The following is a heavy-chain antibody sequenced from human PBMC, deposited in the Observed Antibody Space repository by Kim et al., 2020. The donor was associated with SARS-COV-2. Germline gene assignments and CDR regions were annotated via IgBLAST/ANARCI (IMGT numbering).Heavy chain of an antibody. J-gene: IGHJ4*02. CDR3: ARAYSSGWAYFDY. V-gene: IGHV3-21*01. D-gene: IGHD6-19*01. CDR1: GFTFSSYS. CDR2: ISSSSSYI. Sequence: GGSLRLSCAASGFTFSSYSMNWDRQAPGKGLEWVSSISSSSSYIYYADSVKGRFTISRDNAKNSLYLQMNSLRAEDTAVYYCARAYSSGWAYFDYWGQGTLVTVSS.